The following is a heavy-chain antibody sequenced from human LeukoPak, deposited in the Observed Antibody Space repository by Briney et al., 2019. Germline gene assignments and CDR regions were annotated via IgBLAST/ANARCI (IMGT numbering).Heavy chain of an antibody. D-gene: IGHD6-19*01. Sequence: PSETLSLTCTVSGGSISSSNYYWGWIRQPPGKGLEWIGSIYYSGSTYYNPSLKSRVTISVDTSKNQFSLKLSSVTAADTAVYYCARHVHGGHSSGWLSIDYWGQGTLVTVSS. CDR3: ARHVHGGHSSGWLSIDY. V-gene: IGHV4-39*01. CDR2: IYYSGST. CDR1: GGSISSSNYY. J-gene: IGHJ4*02.